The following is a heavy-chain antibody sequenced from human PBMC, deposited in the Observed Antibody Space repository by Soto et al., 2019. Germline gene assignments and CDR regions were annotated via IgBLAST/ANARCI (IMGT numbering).Heavy chain of an antibody. Sequence: QVQLQESGPGLVKPSQTLSLTCTVSGDSITSGRYYWSLIRQHPGKGLEWIGYIHYSGSTSYNPSLMSGVTISVNMSENQSPLKLSSVTAADTAVYYCARVRGYAGSCIDPWGQGTLVTVSS. CDR3: ARVRGYAGSCIDP. J-gene: IGHJ5*02. CDR1: GDSITSGRYY. V-gene: IGHV4-31*02. CDR2: IHYSGST. D-gene: IGHD3-16*01.